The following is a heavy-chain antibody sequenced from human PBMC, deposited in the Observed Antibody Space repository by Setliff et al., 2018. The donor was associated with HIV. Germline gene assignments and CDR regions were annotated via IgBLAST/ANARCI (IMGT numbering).Heavy chain of an antibody. Sequence: ASVKVSCKAYGYTFIRHGISWVRQAPGQGLEWMGLISAYNGNTNYAENSQGRVTMTTDTSTRTAYMELRSLRSDDTALYYCARGARLVGRAVVLYYFDHWGQGTLVTVSS. CDR3: ARGARLVGRAVVLYYFDH. CDR1: GYTFIRHG. D-gene: IGHD1-26*01. V-gene: IGHV1-18*01. J-gene: IGHJ4*02. CDR2: ISAYNGNT.